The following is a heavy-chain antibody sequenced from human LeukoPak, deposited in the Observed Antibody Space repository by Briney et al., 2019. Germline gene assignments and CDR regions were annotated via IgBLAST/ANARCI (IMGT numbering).Heavy chain of an antibody. V-gene: IGHV3-7*03. CDR1: GFTFSSYW. J-gene: IGHJ4*02. CDR2: IKEDGSEK. Sequence: GGSLRLSCAASGFTFSSYWMSWVRQAPGKGPEWLANIKEDGSEKYYVDSVKGRFTISRDNAKNTLYLQMNSLRAEDTAVYYCARVARVFYQLPGWLDYWGQGTLVTVSS. D-gene: IGHD2-2*01. CDR3: ARVARVFYQLPGWLDY.